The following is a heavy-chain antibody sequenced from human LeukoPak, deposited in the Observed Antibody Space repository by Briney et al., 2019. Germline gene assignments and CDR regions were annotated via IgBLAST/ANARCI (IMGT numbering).Heavy chain of an antibody. D-gene: IGHD6-13*01. CDR3: ATDLIAAAGTRYYYGMDV. J-gene: IGHJ6*02. Sequence: ASVTVSCKVSGYTLTELSMHWVRQAPGKGLEWMGGFDPEDGETIYAQKFQGRVTMTEDTSTDTAYMELSSLRSEDTAVYYCATDLIAAAGTRYYYGMDVWGQGTTVTVSS. V-gene: IGHV1-24*01. CDR2: FDPEDGET. CDR1: GYTLTELS.